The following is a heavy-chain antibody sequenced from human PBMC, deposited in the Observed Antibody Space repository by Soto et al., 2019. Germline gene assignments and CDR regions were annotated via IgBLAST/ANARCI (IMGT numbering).Heavy chain of an antibody. CDR3: AREEYRQLDH. J-gene: IGHJ5*02. Sequence: ASVKVCFKASGYTSSNYGISWVRQAPGQGLEWMGWISAYNGKTYDAERLQARVTTTTDTSTSTAYMELRSLRSDDTAVYYCAREEYRQLDHWG. CDR2: ISAYNGKT. CDR1: GYTSSNYG. V-gene: IGHV1-18*04. D-gene: IGHD3-16*02.